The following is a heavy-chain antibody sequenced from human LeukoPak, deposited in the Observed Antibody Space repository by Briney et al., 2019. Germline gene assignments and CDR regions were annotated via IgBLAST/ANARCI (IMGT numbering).Heavy chain of an antibody. Sequence: GGSLRLSCAASGFTFSNYALHWVRQAPGKGLEWVAVISYDGSNKFYADSVRGRLTISRDNSKNTLFLQMNSLRPEDTAVYYCARGPDYDILADYFDYWGQGTLVTVSS. CDR2: ISYDGSNK. V-gene: IGHV3-30*04. J-gene: IGHJ4*02. D-gene: IGHD3-9*01. CDR3: ARGPDYDILADYFDY. CDR1: GFTFSNYA.